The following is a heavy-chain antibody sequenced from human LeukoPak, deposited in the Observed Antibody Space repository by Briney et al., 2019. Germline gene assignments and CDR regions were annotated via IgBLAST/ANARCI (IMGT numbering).Heavy chain of an antibody. CDR3: ARPDEQQLVRDAFDI. Sequence: PGGSLRLSCAASGFTFSSYSMNWVRQAPGKGLEWGSSISSNSSYIYYADSVKGRFNISRDNAKHSLYLQMNSLRAEDTAVYYCARPDEQQLVRDAFDIWGQGTMVTVSS. J-gene: IGHJ3*02. V-gene: IGHV3-21*01. D-gene: IGHD6-13*01. CDR1: GFTFSSYS. CDR2: ISSNSSYI.